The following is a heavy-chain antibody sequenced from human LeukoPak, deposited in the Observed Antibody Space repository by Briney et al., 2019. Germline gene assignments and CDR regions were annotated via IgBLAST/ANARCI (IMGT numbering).Heavy chain of an antibody. CDR1: GFTFSDYY. D-gene: IGHD6-13*01. CDR2: ISSSGSTI. V-gene: IGHV3-11*01. CDR3: AREKDSSTWYGMAV. J-gene: IGHJ6*02. Sequence: GGSLRLSCVASGFTFSDYYMSWIRQAPGEGLEWVSYISSSGSTIYYADSVKGRFTISRDNAKNSLYLQMNSLRAEDTAVYYCAREKDSSTWYGMAVWGQGTTVTVPS.